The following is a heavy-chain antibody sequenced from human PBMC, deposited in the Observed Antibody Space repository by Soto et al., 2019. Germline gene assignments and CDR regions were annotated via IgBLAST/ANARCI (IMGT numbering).Heavy chain of an antibody. V-gene: IGHV1-18*01. CDR3: ARDSQYSTSWQRFDS. CDR2: VNTYNGNP. D-gene: IGHD6-13*01. J-gene: IGHJ4*02. Sequence: GASVKVSWKASGYTFTNYAISWVRQAPGRGLEWMGWVNTYNGNPNYAQIFQGRVTMTTDTSTGTAYMELRSLKSDDSAIYYCARDSQYSTSWQRFDSWGQGTLVTVSS. CDR1: GYTFTNYA.